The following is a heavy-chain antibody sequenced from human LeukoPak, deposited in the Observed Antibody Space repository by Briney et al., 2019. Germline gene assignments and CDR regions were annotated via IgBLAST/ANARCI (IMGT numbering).Heavy chain of an antibody. CDR3: ARDREWELPYYMDV. D-gene: IGHD1-26*01. CDR1: GFTFSSYS. V-gene: IGHV3-48*01. CDR2: ISSSSSTI. J-gene: IGHJ6*03. Sequence: GGSLRLSCAASGFTFSSYSMNWVRQAPGKGLEWVSYISSSSSTIYYADSVKGRFTISRDNAKNSLYLQMNSLRAEDTAVYYCARDREWELPYYMDVWGKGTTVTVSS.